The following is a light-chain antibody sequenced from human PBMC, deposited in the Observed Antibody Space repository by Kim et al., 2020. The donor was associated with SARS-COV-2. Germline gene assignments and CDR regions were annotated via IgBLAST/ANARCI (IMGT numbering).Light chain of an antibody. CDR3: NSRDSNDNVV. V-gene: IGLV3-19*01. CDR1: SSRSDY. Sequence: LGQTGRLKCQGDSSRSDYATWYQQKPGQAPILVIYGKNNRPSGIPDRFSGSSSGNTASLTITGTQAGDEADYYCNSRDSNDNVVFGGGTQLTVL. J-gene: IGLJ2*01. CDR2: GKN.